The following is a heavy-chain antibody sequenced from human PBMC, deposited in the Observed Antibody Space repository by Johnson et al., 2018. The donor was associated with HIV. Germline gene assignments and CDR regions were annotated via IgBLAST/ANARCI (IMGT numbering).Heavy chain of an antibody. V-gene: IGHV3-9*01. Sequence: VQLVESGGGVVRPGRSLRLSCAASGFTFDDYAMHWVRQAPGKGLEWVSGISWNSGSIGYADSVKGRFTISRDSAKNSLYLQMNSLRAEDTAVYYCASPKTPTRVVRGAFDIWGQGTMVTVSS. J-gene: IGHJ3*02. CDR3: ASPKTPTRVVRGAFDI. CDR2: ISWNSGSI. CDR1: GFTFDDYA. D-gene: IGHD3-10*01.